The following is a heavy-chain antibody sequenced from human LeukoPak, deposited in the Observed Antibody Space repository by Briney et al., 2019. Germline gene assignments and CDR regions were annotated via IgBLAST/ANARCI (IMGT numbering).Heavy chain of an antibody. J-gene: IGHJ1*01. V-gene: IGHV1-69*05. CDR3: AKGEIALAGNYFQY. D-gene: IGHD6-19*01. Sequence: ASVKVSCKASGGTFSSYAISWVRQAPGQGLEWMGGIIPIFGTANYAQKFQGRVTITTDESTSTAYMELSSLRSEDTAVYYCAKGEIALAGNYFQYWGQGSLVTVSS. CDR1: GGTFSSYA. CDR2: IIPIFGTA.